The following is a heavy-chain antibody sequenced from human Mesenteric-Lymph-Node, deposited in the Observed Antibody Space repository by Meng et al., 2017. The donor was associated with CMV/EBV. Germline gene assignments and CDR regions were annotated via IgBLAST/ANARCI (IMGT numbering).Heavy chain of an antibody. D-gene: IGHD6-6*01. CDR3: ARLLDTTSSGGLDY. Sequence: SVKVSCKASGGTFSSSIISWVRQAPGQGLEWMERIIPMVGKGTHTEKFRDRVTITADRSTSTAYMELTNLRFEDTAVYYCARLLDTTSSGGLDYWGQGTLVTVSS. V-gene: IGHV1-69*02. J-gene: IGHJ4*02. CDR2: IIPMVGKG. CDR1: GGTFSSSI.